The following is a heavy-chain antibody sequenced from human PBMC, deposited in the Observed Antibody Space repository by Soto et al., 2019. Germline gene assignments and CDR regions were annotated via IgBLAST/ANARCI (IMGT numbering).Heavy chain of an antibody. CDR3: AKDGIRYFDWLLWGYYFDY. CDR2: ISYDGSNK. J-gene: IGHJ4*02. V-gene: IGHV3-30*04. D-gene: IGHD3-9*01. Sequence: GGSLRLSCAASGFTFSSYAMHWVRQAPGKGLEWVAVISYDGSNKYYADSVKGRFTISRDNSKNTLYLQMNSLRAEDTAVYYCAKDGIRYFDWLLWGYYFDYWGQGTLVTVSS. CDR1: GFTFSSYA.